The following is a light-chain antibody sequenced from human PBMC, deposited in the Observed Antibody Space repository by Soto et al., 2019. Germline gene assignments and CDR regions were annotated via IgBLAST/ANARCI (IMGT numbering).Light chain of an antibody. V-gene: IGKV3-15*01. CDR1: QSVRTN. CDR3: QQYYNWPPIT. J-gene: IGKJ5*01. Sequence: EIVMTQYPDTLSVSPGERITLTCGASQSVRTNLAWYQHRPGQSPRLLIYGASNRATGFPARFSGSGSGTEFTLTIIRLEPEDFAVYYCQQYYNWPPITFGQGTRLEIK. CDR2: GAS.